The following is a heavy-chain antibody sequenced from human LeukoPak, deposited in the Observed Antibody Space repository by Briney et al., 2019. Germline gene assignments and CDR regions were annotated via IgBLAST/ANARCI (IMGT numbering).Heavy chain of an antibody. CDR1: GLTFSSYE. CDR3: RGDSSGYDY. CDR2: IGSSGTT. D-gene: IGHD3-22*01. Sequence: PGGSLRLSCAASGLTFSSYEMNWARQAPGKGLEWVSYIGSSGTTYYADSVKGRFTISRDNAKDALYLQMNSLRVEDTAVYYCRGDSSGYDYWGQGTLVTVSS. V-gene: IGHV3-48*03. J-gene: IGHJ4*02.